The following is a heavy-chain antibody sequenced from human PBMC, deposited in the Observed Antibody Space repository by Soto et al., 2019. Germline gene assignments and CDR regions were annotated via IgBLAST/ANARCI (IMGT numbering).Heavy chain of an antibody. CDR3: ARSMRYSGFDTFDY. J-gene: IGHJ4*02. D-gene: IGHD5-12*01. V-gene: IGHV4-39*01. CDR2: IYYSGST. CDR1: GGSITSSNYY. Sequence: PSETLSLTCTVSGGSITSSNYYGGWIRQPPGKGLEWIGSIYYSGSTNYNPSLKSRLTMSVAMSQNQFSLKLNSVTAADTALYYCARSMRYSGFDTFDYWGQGMLVTVSS.